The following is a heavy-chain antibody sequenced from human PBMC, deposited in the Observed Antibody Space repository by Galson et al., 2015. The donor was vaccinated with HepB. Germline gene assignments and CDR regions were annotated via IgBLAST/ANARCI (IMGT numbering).Heavy chain of an antibody. CDR2: ISAYNGNT. V-gene: IGHV1-18*04. Sequence: SVKVSCKASGYTLTSYGISWVRQAPGQGLEWMGWISAYNGNTNYAQKLQGRVTMTTDTSTSTAYMELRSLRSDDTAVYYCARDQDSTIFGVVSISGEFDYWGQGTLVTVSS. D-gene: IGHD3-3*01. J-gene: IGHJ4*02. CDR1: GYTLTSYG. CDR3: ARDQDSTIFGVVSISGEFDY.